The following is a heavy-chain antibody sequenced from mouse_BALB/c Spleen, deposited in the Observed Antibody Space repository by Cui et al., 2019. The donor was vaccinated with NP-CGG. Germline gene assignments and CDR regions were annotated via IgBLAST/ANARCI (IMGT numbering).Heavy chain of an antibody. J-gene: IGHJ2*01. Sequence: QVQLQQPGAELVKPGASVKLSCKASGYTFTSYWMHWVKQRPGRGLEWIGRIDPDSGGTKYNEKFKRKATLTVDKASNTAYMQLSSLTSEDSAVYFCARYDYSNSSFFDYWGQGTILTVSS. CDR2: IDPDSGGT. V-gene: IGHV1-72*01. CDR3: ARYDYSNSSFFDY. D-gene: IGHD1-1*01. CDR1: GYTFTSYW.